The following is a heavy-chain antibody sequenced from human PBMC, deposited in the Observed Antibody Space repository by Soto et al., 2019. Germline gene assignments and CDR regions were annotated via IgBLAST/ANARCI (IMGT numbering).Heavy chain of an antibody. J-gene: IGHJ4*02. Sequence: VKVSCKASGYTFTGYYMHWVRQAPGQGLEWMGWINPNSGGTNYAQKFQGWVTMTRDTSISTAYMELSRLRSDDTAVYYCARAYYDSSGYNFDYWGQGTLVTVTS. CDR2: INPNSGGT. V-gene: IGHV1-2*04. CDR3: ARAYYDSSGYNFDY. CDR1: GYTFTGYY. D-gene: IGHD3-22*01.